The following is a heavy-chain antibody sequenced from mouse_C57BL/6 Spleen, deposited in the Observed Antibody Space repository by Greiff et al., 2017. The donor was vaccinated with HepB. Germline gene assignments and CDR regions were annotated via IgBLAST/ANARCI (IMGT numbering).Heavy chain of an antibody. CDR2: INPSTGGT. D-gene: IGHD2-1*01. CDR3: ARGLYGNYVGGFDY. V-gene: IGHV1-42*01. Sequence: VQLQQSGPELVKPGASVKISCKASGYSFTGYYMNWVKQSPEKSLEWIGEINPSTGGTTYNQKFKAKATLTVDKSSSTAYMQLKSLTSEDSAVYYCARGLYGNYVGGFDYWGQGTTLTVSS. CDR1: GYSFTGYY. J-gene: IGHJ2*01.